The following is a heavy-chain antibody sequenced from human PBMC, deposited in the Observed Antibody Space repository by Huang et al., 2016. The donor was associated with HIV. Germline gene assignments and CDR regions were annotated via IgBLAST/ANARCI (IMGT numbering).Heavy chain of an antibody. CDR1: GFIFSNFG. V-gene: IGHV3-30*18. CDR2: SSDDGRSD. CDR3: AKESRWFSDFDQ. D-gene: IGHD2-15*01. J-gene: IGHJ5*02. Sequence: QVQLVESGGGVVQPGTSLRLSCAASGFIFSNFGMHWVRQAPGKVLEWVAVSSDDGRSDRYSDSVKGRVTISRDNDKNTLSLEMNRLRHDDTAVYYCAKESRWFSDFDQWGQGTLVTVSS.